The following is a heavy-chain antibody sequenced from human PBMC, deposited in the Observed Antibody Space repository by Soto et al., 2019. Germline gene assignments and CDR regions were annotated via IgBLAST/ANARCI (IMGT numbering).Heavy chain of an antibody. V-gene: IGHV3-21*01. J-gene: IGHJ4*02. CDR3: ERASSWAAVTFDY. Sequence: EVQLVESGGGLVKPGGSLRLSCAASGFTFSSYSMNWVRQAPGKGLEWVSSISSSSSYIYYADSVKGRFTISRDNAKNSRYQQMNSLRAEDTAVYYCERASSWAAVTFDYWGQGTLVTVSS. D-gene: IGHD6-13*01. CDR2: ISSSSSYI. CDR1: GFTFSSYS.